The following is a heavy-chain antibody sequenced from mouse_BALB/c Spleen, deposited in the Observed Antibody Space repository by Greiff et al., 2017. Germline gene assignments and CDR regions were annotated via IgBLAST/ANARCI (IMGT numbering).Heavy chain of an antibody. CDR1: GFTFSSFG. V-gene: IGHV5-17*02. J-gene: IGHJ3*01. CDR2: ISSGSSTI. CDR3: ARGGYGNYSWFAY. Sequence: EVQLVESGGGLVQPGGSRKLSCAASGFTFSSFGMHWVRQAPEKGLEWVAYISSGSSTIYYADTVKGRFTISRDNPKNTLFLQMTSLRSEDTAVYYCARGGYGNYSWFAYWGQGTLVTVSA. D-gene: IGHD2-10*02.